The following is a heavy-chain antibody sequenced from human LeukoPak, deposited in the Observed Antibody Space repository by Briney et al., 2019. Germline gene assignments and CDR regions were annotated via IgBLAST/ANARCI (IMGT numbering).Heavy chain of an antibody. CDR1: GFTFRNYA. CDR2: ISGSGGST. CDR3: AKVAYCGGDCYSLTTFDY. Sequence: GGSLRLSCAASGFTFRNYAMSWVRQAPGRGLKSVSGISGSGGSTYYADSVKGRFTISRDNSKNTLYLQMNILRAEDTAVYYCAKVAYCGGDCYSLTTFDYWGQGTLVTVSS. J-gene: IGHJ4*02. V-gene: IGHV3-23*01. D-gene: IGHD2-21*02.